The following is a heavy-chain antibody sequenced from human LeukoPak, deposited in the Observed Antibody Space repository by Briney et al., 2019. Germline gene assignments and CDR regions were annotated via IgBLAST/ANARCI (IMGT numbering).Heavy chain of an antibody. CDR2: INCDGSST. CDR1: GFTFSSYW. V-gene: IGHV3-74*01. D-gene: IGHD3-3*01. Sequence: QSGGSLRLSCAASGFTFSSYWMHWVRQAPGKGLVWVSRINCDGSSTSYADSVKGRFTISRDNAKNTLYLQMNSLRAEDTAVYYCASSYDFWSGCLSLGWFDPWGQGTLVTVSS. CDR3: ASSYDFWSGCLSLGWFDP. J-gene: IGHJ5*02.